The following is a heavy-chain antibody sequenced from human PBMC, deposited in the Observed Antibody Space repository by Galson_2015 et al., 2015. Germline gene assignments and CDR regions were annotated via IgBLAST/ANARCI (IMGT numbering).Heavy chain of an antibody. Sequence: SLRLSCAASGLTVSSNYMSWVRQAPGKGLEWVSVIYSGGSTYYADSVKGRFTISRDNSKNTLYLQMNSLRAEDTAVYYCARRAGATGLGAFEIWGQGTMVTVSS. CDR1: GLTVSSNY. J-gene: IGHJ3*02. V-gene: IGHV3-53*01. CDR2: IYSGGST. D-gene: IGHD1-26*01. CDR3: ARRAGATGLGAFEI.